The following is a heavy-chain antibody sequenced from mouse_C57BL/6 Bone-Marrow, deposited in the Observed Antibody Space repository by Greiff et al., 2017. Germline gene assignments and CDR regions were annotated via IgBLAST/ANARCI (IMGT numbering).Heavy chain of an antibody. Sequence: VQLQQSGAELVRPGTSVKLSCKASGYTFTSYWMHWVKQRPGQGLEWIGVIDPSDSYTNYNQKFKGKATLTVDTSSSTAYMQLSSLTSEDSAVYYCARSPWVAYWGQGTLVTVSA. CDR1: GYTFTSYW. CDR3: ARSPWVAY. V-gene: IGHV1-59*01. J-gene: IGHJ3*01. CDR2: IDPSDSYT.